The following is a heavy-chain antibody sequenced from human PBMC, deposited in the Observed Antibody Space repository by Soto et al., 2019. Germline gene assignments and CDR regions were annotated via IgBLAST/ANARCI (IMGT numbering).Heavy chain of an antibody. CDR1: GFTFSSYG. Sequence: GGSLRLSCAASGFTFSSYGMHWVRQAPGKGLEWVAVIWYDGSNKYYADSVKGRFTISRDNSKNTLYLQMNSLRAEDTAVYYCARAENGDYLFDYWGQGTLVTVSS. D-gene: IGHD4-17*01. J-gene: IGHJ4*02. CDR2: IWYDGSNK. V-gene: IGHV3-33*01. CDR3: ARAENGDYLFDY.